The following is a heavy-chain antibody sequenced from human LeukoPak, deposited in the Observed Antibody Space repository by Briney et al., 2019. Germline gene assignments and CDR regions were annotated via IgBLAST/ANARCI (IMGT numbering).Heavy chain of an antibody. CDR3: ARGRRQWLPRDLDAFDI. CDR1: GYTLTELS. CDR2: FDPEDGET. J-gene: IGHJ3*02. Sequence: GASVKVSCKVSGYTLTELSMHWVRQAPGKGLEWMGGFDPEDGETIYAQKFQGRVTITRNTSISTAYMELSSLRSEDTAVYYCARGRRQWLPRDLDAFDIWGQGTMVTVSS. V-gene: IGHV1-24*01. D-gene: IGHD6-19*01.